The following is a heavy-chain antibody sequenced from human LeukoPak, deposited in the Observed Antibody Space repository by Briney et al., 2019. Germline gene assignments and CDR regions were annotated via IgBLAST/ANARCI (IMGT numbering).Heavy chain of an antibody. CDR2: ISAYNGNT. J-gene: IGHJ5*02. CDR3: ARTDYYDSSGYYYNWFDP. CDR1: GYTFTSYG. V-gene: IGHV1-18*01. D-gene: IGHD3-22*01. Sequence: ASVKVSCKASGYTFTSYGISWVRQAPGQGLEWMGWISAYNGNTNYAQKLQGRVTMSTDTSTSTAYMELRSLRSDDTAVYYCARTDYYDSSGYYYNWFDPWGQGTLVTVSS.